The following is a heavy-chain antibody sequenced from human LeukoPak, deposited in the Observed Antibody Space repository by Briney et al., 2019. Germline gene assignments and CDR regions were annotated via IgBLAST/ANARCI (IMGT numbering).Heavy chain of an antibody. Sequence: GGSLRLSCAASGFTFSSYSMNWVRQAPGKGVEWVSYISSSSSTIYYADSVKGRFTISRDNSKNTLYLQMNSLRAEDTAVYYCARDSGDCSTSCYWDAFDIWGQGTMVTVSS. J-gene: IGHJ3*02. CDR3: ARDSGDCSTSCYWDAFDI. CDR1: GFTFSSYS. V-gene: IGHV3-48*01. CDR2: ISSSSSTI. D-gene: IGHD2-2*01.